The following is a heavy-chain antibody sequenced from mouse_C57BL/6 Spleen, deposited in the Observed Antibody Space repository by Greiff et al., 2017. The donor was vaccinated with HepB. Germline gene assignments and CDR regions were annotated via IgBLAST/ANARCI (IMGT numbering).Heavy chain of an antibody. Sequence: EVQLQQSRPELVKPGASVKISCKASGYSFTDYNMNWVKQSNGKSLEWIGVINPNYGTTSYNQKFKGKATLTVDQSSSTAYMQLNSLTSEDSAVYYCAREGTAQASYAMDYWGQGTSVTVSS. CDR1: GYSFTDYN. V-gene: IGHV1-39*01. CDR3: AREGTAQASYAMDY. J-gene: IGHJ4*01. CDR2: INPNYGTT. D-gene: IGHD3-2*02.